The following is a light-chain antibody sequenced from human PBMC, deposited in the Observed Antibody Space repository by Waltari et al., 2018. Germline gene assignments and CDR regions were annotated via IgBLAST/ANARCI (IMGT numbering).Light chain of an antibody. CDR2: RNN. Sequence: QSVLTQPPSASGTPGQRVTLSCSGSSSNIGSNTVNWYQQLPGTAPKPLIYRNNQRPSGVPDRLSGSKSGTSASLAISGLQSEDEADYYCAAWDASLNGPVFAGGTKLTVL. CDR1: SSNIGSNT. V-gene: IGLV1-44*01. J-gene: IGLJ2*01. CDR3: AAWDASLNGPV.